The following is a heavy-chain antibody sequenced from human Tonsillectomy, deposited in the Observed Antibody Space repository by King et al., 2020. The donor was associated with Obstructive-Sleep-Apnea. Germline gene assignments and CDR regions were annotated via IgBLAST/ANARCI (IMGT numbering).Heavy chain of an antibody. CDR3: ARTDLIQNGGSDP. V-gene: IGHV4-34*01. D-gene: IGHD1-1*01. J-gene: IGHJ5*02. Sequence: VQLQQWGAGLLKPSETLSLTCAVYGGSFSDYYWNWIRQPPGKGLEWIGEINHAESTNYNPSLKSGVTISVDTSKNQFSLKLSSVTAADTAVYYCARTDLIQNGGSDPWGQGTLVTVSS. CDR1: GGSFSDYY. CDR2: INHAEST.